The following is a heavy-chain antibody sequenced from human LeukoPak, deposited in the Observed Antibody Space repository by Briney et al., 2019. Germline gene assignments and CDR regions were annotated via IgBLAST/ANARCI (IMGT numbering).Heavy chain of an antibody. CDR2: ISVSGGTR. V-gene: IGHV3-48*03. CDR3: ARENNYHFDY. CDR1: GFTFRSYE. D-gene: IGHD1-20*01. Sequence: PGGSLRLSCAASGFTFRSYEINWVRQAPGKGLEWVSFISVSGGTRYYADSVKGRFTLSRDNAKNSLSLQMNSLRAEDTAIYYCARENNYHFDYWGQGTLVTVSS. J-gene: IGHJ4*02.